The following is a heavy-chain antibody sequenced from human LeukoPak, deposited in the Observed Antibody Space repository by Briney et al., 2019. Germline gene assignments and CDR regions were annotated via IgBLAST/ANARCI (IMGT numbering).Heavy chain of an antibody. V-gene: IGHV4-59*01. J-gene: IGHJ4*02. D-gene: IGHD6-13*01. CDR3: ARDGSAAGIFDS. CDR2: IYYTGTT. Sequence: SETLSLTCTVSGGSISTDYWNWIRQPPGKGLEWIGYIYYTGTTNYNPSLKSRVTISVDPSKNQFSLRLSSVTAADTAVYYCARDGSAAGIFDSWGQGALVTVSS. CDR1: GGSISTDY.